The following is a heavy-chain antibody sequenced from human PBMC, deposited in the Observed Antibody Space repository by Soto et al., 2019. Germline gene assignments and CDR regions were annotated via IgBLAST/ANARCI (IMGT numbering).Heavy chain of an antibody. D-gene: IGHD2-2*01. CDR1: GGSISSYY. J-gene: IGHJ6*03. Sequence: SETLSLTCTVPGGSISSYYWSWIRQPPGKGLEWIGYIYYSGSTDYNPSLKSRVTISVDTSTNQFSLRLSSVTAADTAVYYCARVGSTEGYYYYYMDVWGKGTTVTVSS. CDR3: ARVGSTEGYYYYYMDV. V-gene: IGHV4-59*01. CDR2: IYYSGST.